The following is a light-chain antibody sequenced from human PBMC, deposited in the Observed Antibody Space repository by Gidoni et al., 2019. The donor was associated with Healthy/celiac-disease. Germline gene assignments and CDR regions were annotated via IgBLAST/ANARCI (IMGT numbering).Light chain of an antibody. Sequence: DIVRRQSPLPLPVTPGEQASISCRSSQSLLHSNGYIYLDWYLQKPGQSPQLLIYLGSNRSSGVPDRFSGSGSGTDFTLKISRVEAEDVGVYYCMQALQTPWTFGQGTKVEIK. CDR3: MQALQTPWT. CDR1: QSLLHSNGYIY. CDR2: LGS. V-gene: IGKV2-28*01. J-gene: IGKJ1*01.